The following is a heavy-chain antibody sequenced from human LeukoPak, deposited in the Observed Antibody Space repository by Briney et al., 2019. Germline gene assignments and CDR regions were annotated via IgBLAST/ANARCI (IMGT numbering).Heavy chain of an antibody. D-gene: IGHD5-24*01. V-gene: IGHV3-23*01. CDR3: ARRHRDGYNYYDY. Sequence: GGSLRLSCAASGFTFSSYGMSWVRQAPGKGLEWVSAISGSGGSTYYADSVKGRFTISRDNSKNTLYLQMNSLRAEDTAVYYCARRHRDGYNYYDYWGQGTLVTVSS. CDR2: ISGSGGST. CDR1: GFTFSSYG. J-gene: IGHJ4*02.